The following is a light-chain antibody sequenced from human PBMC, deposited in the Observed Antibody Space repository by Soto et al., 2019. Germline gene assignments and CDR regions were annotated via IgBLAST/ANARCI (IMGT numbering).Light chain of an antibody. V-gene: IGKV3-20*01. CDR3: QQYGRTPIT. CDR1: ETIYSNY. Sequence: EIVLTQSPGTLSLSPGQRGTLSCTASETIYSNYLAWYQQKPGQAPRLLIHGASIRATGIPDRFSGSGSGADFTLTISRLEPEDFAVYYCQQYGRTPITFGQGTRLEIK. CDR2: GAS. J-gene: IGKJ5*01.